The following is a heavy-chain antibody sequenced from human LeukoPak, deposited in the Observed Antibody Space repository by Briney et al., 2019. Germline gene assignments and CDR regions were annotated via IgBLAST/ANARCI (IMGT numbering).Heavy chain of an antibody. Sequence: GGSLRLSCAASRFSFSDYTMSWVRQLPGKGLEWVSGIRHSGVDSSYADSVKGRFTISRDNSKTTLYLQIDSLRAEDTAVYYCAKRETSRSKYFDYWGQGTLVTVSS. CDR2: IRHSGVDS. CDR3: AKRETSRSKYFDY. V-gene: IGHV3-23*01. CDR1: RFSFSDYT. J-gene: IGHJ4*02. D-gene: IGHD1-26*01.